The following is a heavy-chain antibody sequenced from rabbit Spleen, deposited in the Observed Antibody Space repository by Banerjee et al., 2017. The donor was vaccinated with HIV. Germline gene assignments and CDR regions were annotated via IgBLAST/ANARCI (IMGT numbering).Heavy chain of an antibody. D-gene: IGHD1-1*01. Sequence: QEQLVESGGDLVKPGASLTLTCTVSGVSFSSRFYMCWVRQAPGKGLEWIGCIGSGATGNTYYASWAKGRFTMSRTSSTTVTLRMTSLTAADTATYFCARDLVAVIGWNFNLWGPGTLVTVS. J-gene: IGHJ4*01. CDR2: IGSGATGNT. CDR1: GVSFSSRFY. CDR3: ARDLVAVIGWNFNL. V-gene: IGHV1S45*01.